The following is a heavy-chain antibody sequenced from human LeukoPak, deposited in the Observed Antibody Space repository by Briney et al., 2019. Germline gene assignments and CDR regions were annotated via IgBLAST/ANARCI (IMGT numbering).Heavy chain of an antibody. J-gene: IGHJ4*02. V-gene: IGHV3-30*04. CDR1: MFIFMNYA. D-gene: IGHD3-3*01. Sequence: QSGGSLRLFCGVSMFIFMNYAMHWVRQAPAKGLECVAVVSWEGCQTFYADSVMGRFSVSRDNSKDTVSLQMYSARDEDTAVYYCATLSVGEVDPDHWGQGTLVIVSA. CDR3: ATLSVGEVDPDH. CDR2: VSWEGCQT.